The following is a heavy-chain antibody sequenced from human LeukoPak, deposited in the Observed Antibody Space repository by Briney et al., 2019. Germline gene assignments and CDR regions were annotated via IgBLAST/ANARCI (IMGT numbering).Heavy chain of an antibody. D-gene: IGHD3-10*01. Sequence: PGRSLRLSCAASGFTFSSYGMHWVRQAPGKGLEWVAVIWYDGSNKYYADSVKGRFTISRDNSKNTLYLQMNSLRTEDTAVYYCAKVPTGVGSGSYWGQGTLVTVSS. J-gene: IGHJ4*02. CDR3: AKVPTGVGSGSY. CDR1: GFTFSSYG. CDR2: IWYDGSNK. V-gene: IGHV3-33*06.